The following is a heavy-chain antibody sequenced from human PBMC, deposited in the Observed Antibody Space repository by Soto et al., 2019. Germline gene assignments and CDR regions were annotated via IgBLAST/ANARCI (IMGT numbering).Heavy chain of an antibody. D-gene: IGHD6-25*01. CDR2: INAGNGNT. J-gene: IGHJ6*03. CDR3: ARGSGWGRNHYYMDV. Sequence: GASVKVSCKASGYTFTSYARHWVRQATGQRLEWMGWINAGNGNTKYSQKFQGRVTITRDTSASTAYMELSSLRSEDTAVYYCARGSGWGRNHYYMDVWGKGTTVTVSS. V-gene: IGHV1-3*01. CDR1: GYTFTSYA.